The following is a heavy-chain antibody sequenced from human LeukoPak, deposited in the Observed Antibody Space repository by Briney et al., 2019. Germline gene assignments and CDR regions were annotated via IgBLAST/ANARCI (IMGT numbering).Heavy chain of an antibody. J-gene: IGHJ4*02. Sequence: WVRQAPGKGLEWIGSIYYSGSTYYNPSLKSRVTISVDTSKNQFSLKLSSVTAADTAVYYCARGYVTTTAPFDYWGQGTLVTVSS. CDR2: IYYSGST. CDR3: ARGYVTTTAPFDY. D-gene: IGHD4-17*01. V-gene: IGHV4-39*01.